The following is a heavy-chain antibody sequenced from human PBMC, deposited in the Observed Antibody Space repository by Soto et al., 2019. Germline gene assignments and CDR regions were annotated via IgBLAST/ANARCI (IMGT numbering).Heavy chain of an antibody. CDR1: GGSFSVYY. V-gene: IGHV4-34*01. D-gene: IGHD2-15*01. CDR3: ARHLEYCSGGSCYPQVFYFDY. J-gene: IGHJ4*02. CDR2: INHSGST. Sequence: SDTLSLTCAVYGGSFSVYYWSWIRQPPGKGLEWIGEINHSGSTTYNPSLKSRVTISVDTSKNQFSLKLSSVTAADTAVYYCARHLEYCSGGSCYPQVFYFDYWGQGTLVTVSS.